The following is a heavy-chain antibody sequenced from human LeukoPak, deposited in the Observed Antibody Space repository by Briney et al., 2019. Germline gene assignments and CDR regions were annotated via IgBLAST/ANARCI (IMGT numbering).Heavy chain of an antibody. CDR3: AKQAGTAMVSDY. D-gene: IGHD5-18*01. CDR2: ISGSGGST. CDR1: GFTFSSYA. Sequence: LSGGSLRLSCAASGFTFSSYAMSWVRQAPGKGLEWVSAISGSGGSTYYADSVKGRFTIPRDNSKNTLYLQMNSLGAEDTAVYYCAKQAGTAMVSDYWGQGALVTVSS. V-gene: IGHV3-23*01. J-gene: IGHJ4*02.